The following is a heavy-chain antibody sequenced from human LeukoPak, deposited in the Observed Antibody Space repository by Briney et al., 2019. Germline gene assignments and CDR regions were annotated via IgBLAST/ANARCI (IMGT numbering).Heavy chain of an antibody. CDR1: GGSISSGDYY. CDR2: IYYSGST. D-gene: IGHD3-22*01. CDR3: ARSITMIVVATHFDP. J-gene: IGHJ5*02. Sequence: SETLSLTCTVSGGSISSGDYYWSWIRQPPGKGLEWIGYIYYSGSTYYNPSLKSRVTISVDTSKNQFSLKLSSVTAADTAVYYCARSITMIVVATHFDPWGQGTLVTVSS. V-gene: IGHV4-30-4*08.